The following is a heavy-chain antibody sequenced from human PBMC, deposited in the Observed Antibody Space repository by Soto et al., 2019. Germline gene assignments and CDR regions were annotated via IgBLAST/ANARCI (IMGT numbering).Heavy chain of an antibody. J-gene: IGHJ5*02. CDR3: AKEGSCSGGSCYSGWFDP. D-gene: IGHD2-15*01. CDR2: ISYDGSNK. CDR1: GFTFSSYA. Sequence: PGGSLRLSCAASGFTFSSYAMHWVRQAPGKGLEWVAVISYDGSNKYYADSVKGRFTISRDNSKNTLYLQMNSLRVEDTAVYYCAKEGSCSGGSCYSGWFDPWGQGTLVTVSS. V-gene: IGHV3-30-3*01.